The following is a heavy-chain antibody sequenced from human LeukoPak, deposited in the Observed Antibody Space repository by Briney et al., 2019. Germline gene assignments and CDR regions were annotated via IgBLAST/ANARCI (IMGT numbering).Heavy chain of an antibody. V-gene: IGHV1-2*02. J-gene: IGHJ4*02. Sequence: ASVKVSCKASGYTFTGYYMHWMRQAPGQGLEWMGWINPNSGGTNYAQKFQGRVTMTRDTSISTAYMELSRLRSDDTAVYYCARGESYGSGSYFDYWGQGTLVTVSS. D-gene: IGHD3-10*01. CDR2: INPNSGGT. CDR1: GYTFTGYY. CDR3: ARGESYGSGSYFDY.